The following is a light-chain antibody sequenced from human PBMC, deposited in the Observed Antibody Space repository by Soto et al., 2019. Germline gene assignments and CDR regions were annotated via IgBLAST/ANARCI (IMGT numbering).Light chain of an antibody. Sequence: QAVVTQPPSVSGAPGQRVTISCTGSSSNIGAGYDVHWYQQLPGTAPKLLIYGNSNRPSGVPDRFSGSKAGTSASLAITGLKADDEADYYCQSYGSSLSVLFGGGTKLTVL. CDR1: SSNIGAGYD. V-gene: IGLV1-40*01. CDR3: QSYGSSLSVL. CDR2: GNS. J-gene: IGLJ2*01.